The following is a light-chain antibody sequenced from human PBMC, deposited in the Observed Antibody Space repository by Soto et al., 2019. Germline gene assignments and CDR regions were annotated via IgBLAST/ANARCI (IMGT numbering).Light chain of an antibody. V-gene: IGKV3-20*01. J-gene: IGKJ1*01. CDR3: QQYGSSGT. Sequence: EILFTQSPGTLSLSPGERATLSCRASQSVSNNYLAWYQQKPGKAPRLLIYGASNTATGIPDRFSGSGSGTDFTLTIRRLEPEDFAVYYCQQYGSSGTFGQGTKVDIK. CDR2: GAS. CDR1: QSVSNNY.